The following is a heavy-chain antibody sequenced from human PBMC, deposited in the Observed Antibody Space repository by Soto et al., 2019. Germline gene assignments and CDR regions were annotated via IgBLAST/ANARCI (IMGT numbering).Heavy chain of an antibody. CDR1: GYAFIRYG. Sequence: ASVKVSCKASGYAFIRYGIHWVRQAPGQRLEWMGWINTANGNRKYAEKFQGRVTITRDTSASTADMELSGLRFEDTAVYYCARQDKSPFDYWGQGTLVTSPQ. J-gene: IGHJ4*02. CDR3: ARQDKSPFDY. V-gene: IGHV1-3*04. CDR2: INTANGNR.